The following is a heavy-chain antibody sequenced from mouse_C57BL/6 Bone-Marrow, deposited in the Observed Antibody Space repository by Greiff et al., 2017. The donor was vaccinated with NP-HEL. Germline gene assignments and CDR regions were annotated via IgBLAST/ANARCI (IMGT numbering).Heavy chain of an antibody. D-gene: IGHD1-1*01. Sequence: VQLQQSGAELVKPGASVKLSCKASGYTFTSYWMHWVKQRPGQGLEWIGYIYIGNGYTEYNEKLKGKATLTSDTSSSTAYMQLSSLTSEDSAIYFCARERPLLRLFAYWGQGTLVTVSA. J-gene: IGHJ3*01. V-gene: IGHV1-58*01. CDR1: GYTFTSYW. CDR3: ARERPLLRLFAY. CDR2: IYIGNGYT.